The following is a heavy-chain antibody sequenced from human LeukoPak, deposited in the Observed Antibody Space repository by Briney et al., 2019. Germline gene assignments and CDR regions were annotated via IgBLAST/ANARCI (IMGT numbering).Heavy chain of an antibody. V-gene: IGHV1-69*05. J-gene: IGHJ5*02. D-gene: IGHD3-3*01. CDR2: IIPIFGIA. Sequence: ASVKVSCKTSGGTFSNYAISWERQAPGQGLEWMGGIIPIFGIANYAQKFQGRVTISTDESTTTAYMELSRLRSDDTAVYYCARDSAAGLDYDFWSGYSTNWFDPWGQGTLVTVSS. CDR3: ARDSAAGLDYDFWSGYSTNWFDP. CDR1: GGTFSNYA.